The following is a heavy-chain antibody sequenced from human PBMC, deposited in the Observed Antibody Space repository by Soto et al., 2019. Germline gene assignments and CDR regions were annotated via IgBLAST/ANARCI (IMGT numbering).Heavy chain of an antibody. J-gene: IGHJ5*02. V-gene: IGHV3-30-3*01. CDR1: GFTFSSYA. CDR3: AREISNNWFDP. Sequence: AGGSLRLSCAASGFTFSSYAMHWVRQAPGKGLEWVAVISYDGSNKYYADSVKGRFTISRDNSKNTLYLQMNSLRAEDTAVYYCAREISNNWFDPWGQGTLVTVSS. CDR2: ISYDGSNK.